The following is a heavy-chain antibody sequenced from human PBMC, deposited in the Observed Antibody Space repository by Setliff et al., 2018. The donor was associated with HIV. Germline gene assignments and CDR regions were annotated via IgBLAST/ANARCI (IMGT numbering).Heavy chain of an antibody. CDR2: INHSGST. J-gene: IGHJ6*02. CDR3: ARVRRGYSYGTYYYYGMDV. D-gene: IGHD5-18*01. V-gene: IGHV4-34*01. Sequence: SETLSLTCAVYGGSFSGYYWSWIRQPPGKGLEWIGEINHSGSTNYNPSLKSRVTISVDTSRNQFSLKLTSVTAADTLVYYCARVRRGYSYGTYYYYGMDVWGQGTTVTVSS. CDR1: GGSFSGYY.